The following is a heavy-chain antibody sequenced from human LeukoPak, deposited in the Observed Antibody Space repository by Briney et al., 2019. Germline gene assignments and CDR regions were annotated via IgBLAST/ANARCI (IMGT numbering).Heavy chain of an antibody. D-gene: IGHD4-17*01. J-gene: IGHJ2*01. CDR3: ASNTPSYSDYGDYESHWYFDL. V-gene: IGHV3-23*01. CDR1: GFTFSSYA. CDR2: ISGSGGST. Sequence: GGSLRLSCAASGFTFSSYAMSWVRQAPGKGLEWVSAISGSGGSTYYANSVKGRFTISRDNSKNTLYLQMNSLRAEDTAVYYCASNTPSYSDYGDYESHWYFDLWGRGTLVTVSS.